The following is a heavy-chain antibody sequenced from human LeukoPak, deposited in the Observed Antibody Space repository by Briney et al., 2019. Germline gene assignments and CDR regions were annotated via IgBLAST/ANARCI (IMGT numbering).Heavy chain of an antibody. CDR2: INPSGGST. Sequence: ASVKVSCKASGYTFTSYYMHWLRQAPGQGLEWMGIINPSGGSTNYAQKFQGRVTMTRDTSTSTVFMEVNSLRSEDTAMYYCAREGPGSGCSFDYWGQGTLVTVSS. J-gene: IGHJ4*02. CDR3: AREGPGSGCSFDY. CDR1: GYTFTSYY. D-gene: IGHD6-19*01. V-gene: IGHV1-46*01.